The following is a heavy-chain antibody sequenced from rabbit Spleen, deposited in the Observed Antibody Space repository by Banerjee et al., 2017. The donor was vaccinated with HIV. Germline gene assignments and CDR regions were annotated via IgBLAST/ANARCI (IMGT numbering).Heavy chain of an antibody. CDR1: GFTLTTYW. CDR3: ARAPWTSGAVDGMDL. D-gene: IGHD1-1*01. Sequence: QEQLEESGGDLVKPGASLTLSCKASGFTLTTYWICWVRQAPGKGLEWIACIYTVSGGTYYANWAKGRFTISKTSSTTVTLQMTSLTAADTATHFCARAPWTSGAVDGMDLWGPGTLVTVS. V-gene: IGHV1S45*01. J-gene: IGHJ6*01. CDR2: IYTVSGGT.